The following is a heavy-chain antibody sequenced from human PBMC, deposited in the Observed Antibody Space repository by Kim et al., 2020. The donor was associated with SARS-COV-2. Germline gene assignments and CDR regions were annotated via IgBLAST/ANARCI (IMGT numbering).Heavy chain of an antibody. CDR1: GGSISSGSYY. CDR2: IYTSGST. J-gene: IGHJ6*02. D-gene: IGHD3-10*01. CDR3: AREVRARYYYGMDV. Sequence: SETLSLTCTVSGGSISSGSYYWSWIRQPAGKGLEWIGRIYTSGSTNYNPSLKSRVTISVDTSKNQFSLKLSSVTAADTAVYYCAREVRARYYYGMDVWGQGTTVTVSS. V-gene: IGHV4-61*02.